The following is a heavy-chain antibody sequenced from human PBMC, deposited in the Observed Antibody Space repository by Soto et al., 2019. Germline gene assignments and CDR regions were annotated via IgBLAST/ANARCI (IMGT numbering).Heavy chain of an antibody. D-gene: IGHD3-10*01. Sequence: QLQLQESGPGLVKPSETLSLTCTVSGGSISSSSYYWGWIRQPPGKGLEWIGSIYYSGSAYYNPALYTRVTLSLDTSNNQFSVKLSSVTAADTAVYYCARRGRGDIYYFDYWGQGTLVTVSS. CDR3: ARRGRGDIYYFDY. CDR1: GGSISSSSYY. J-gene: IGHJ4*02. CDR2: IYYSGSA. V-gene: IGHV4-39*01.